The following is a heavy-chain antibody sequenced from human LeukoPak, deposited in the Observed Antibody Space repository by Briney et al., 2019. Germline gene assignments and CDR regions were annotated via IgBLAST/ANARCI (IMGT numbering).Heavy chain of an antibody. CDR2: ISYDGSNK. V-gene: IGHV3-30*18. J-gene: IGHJ4*02. CDR3: AKGDYGDSPGYFDY. Sequence: PGGSLRLSCAASRFTFSSYGMHWVRQAPGKGLEWVAVISYDGSNKYYADSVKGRFTISRDNSKNTLYLQMNSLRAEDTAVYYCAKGDYGDSPGYFDYWGQGTLVTVSS. D-gene: IGHD4-17*01. CDR1: RFTFSSYG.